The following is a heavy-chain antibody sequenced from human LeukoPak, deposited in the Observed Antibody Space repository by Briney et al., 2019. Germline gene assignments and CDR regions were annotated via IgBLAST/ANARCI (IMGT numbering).Heavy chain of an antibody. Sequence: PSETLSLTCTVSGGSISSYYWSWIRQPPGKGLEWIGYIYYSGSTNYNPSLKSRVTISVDTSKNQFSLKLSSVTAADTAVYYCARALGDDNFWSAYVEYWGQGSLVTVSS. CDR2: IYYSGST. CDR3: ARALGDDNFWSAYVEY. D-gene: IGHD3-3*01. V-gene: IGHV4-59*01. CDR1: GGSISSYY. J-gene: IGHJ4*02.